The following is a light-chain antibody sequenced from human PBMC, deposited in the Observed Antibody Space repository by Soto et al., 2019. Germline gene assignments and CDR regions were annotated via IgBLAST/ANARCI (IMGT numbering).Light chain of an antibody. V-gene: IGLV2-14*01. Sequence: QSALTQPASVSGSPGQSITISCTGTSSDVGGYNYVSWYQQHPGKAPKLMIYDVSNRPSGVSIRFSGSKSGNTASLTISGLQAEDEADYYCSSYTSSSTPLVFGTGTKLTVL. CDR3: SSYTSSSTPLV. CDR2: DVS. J-gene: IGLJ1*01. CDR1: SSDVGGYNY.